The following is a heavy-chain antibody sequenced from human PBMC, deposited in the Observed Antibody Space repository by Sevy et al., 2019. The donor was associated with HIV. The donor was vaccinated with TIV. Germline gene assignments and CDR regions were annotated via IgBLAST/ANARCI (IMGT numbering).Heavy chain of an antibody. J-gene: IGHJ4*02. Sequence: GGSLRLSCAASGFTFSTYGMHWVRQAPGKGLEWVAVMWFDGSNTYYAGSVKGRFTIFRDIAKNTLHLQMNSLRDEDTAVYYCARDLEFYDYGDYGPAFMPDYWGQGTLVTVSS. CDR3: ARDLEFYDYGDYGPAFMPDY. V-gene: IGHV3-33*01. CDR2: MWFDGSNT. CDR1: GFTFSTYG. D-gene: IGHD4-17*01.